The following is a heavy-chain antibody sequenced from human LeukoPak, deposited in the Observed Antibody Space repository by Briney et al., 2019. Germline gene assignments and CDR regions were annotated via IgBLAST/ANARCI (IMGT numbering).Heavy chain of an antibody. CDR1: GYTFTSFG. CDR2: ISAYNGNT. J-gene: IGHJ6*02. Sequence: ASVKVSCKASGYTFTSFGISWVRQAPGQGLEWMGWISAYNGNTNYAQKLQGRVTMTTDTSTSTAYMELRSLRSDDTAVYYCARFPLVRPPTYYYDSSGYSLYYYYYYGMDVWGQGTTVTVSS. CDR3: ARFPLVRPPTYYYDSSGYSLYYYYYYGMDV. D-gene: IGHD3-22*01. V-gene: IGHV1-18*01.